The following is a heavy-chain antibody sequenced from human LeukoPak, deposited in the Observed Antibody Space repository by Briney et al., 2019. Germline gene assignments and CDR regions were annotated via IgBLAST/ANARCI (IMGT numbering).Heavy chain of an antibody. V-gene: IGHV4-34*01. CDR2: INHSGNS. CDR3: ARGLTH. CDR1: GGSFSGYY. Sequence: SETLSLTCAVYGGSFSGYYWSWIRQPPGKGLEWIGEINHSGNSNYNPSHKSRVTISVDTSKNQFSLKLNSVTAADTGVYYCARGLTHWGQGTLVTVSS. J-gene: IGHJ4*02.